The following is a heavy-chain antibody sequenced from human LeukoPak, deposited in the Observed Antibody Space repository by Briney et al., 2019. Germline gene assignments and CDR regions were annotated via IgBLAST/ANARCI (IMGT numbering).Heavy chain of an antibody. D-gene: IGHD1-26*01. Sequence: SETLSLTCTVSGGSISSGGHSWSWIRQPPGKGLEWIGYIYHSGSGSTYYNPSLKSRVTISIDKSKNQFSLKLSSVTAADTAVYYCARWELLGPSFDYWGQGTLVTVSS. J-gene: IGHJ4*02. CDR1: GGSISSGGHS. CDR3: ARWELLGPSFDY. CDR2: IYHSGSGST. V-gene: IGHV4-30-2*01.